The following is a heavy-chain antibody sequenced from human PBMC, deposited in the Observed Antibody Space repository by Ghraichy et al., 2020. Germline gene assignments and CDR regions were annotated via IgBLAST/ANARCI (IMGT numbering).Heavy chain of an antibody. J-gene: IGHJ4*02. V-gene: IGHV3-48*02. D-gene: IGHD1-26*01. CDR1: GFTFSSYS. Sequence: LSLTCAASGFTFSSYSMNWVRQAPGKGLEWVSYISSSSSSIYYADSVKARFTISRDNAKNSLYLQMNSLRDEDTAVYYCARGSGSSDYWGQGTLVTVSS. CDR2: ISSSSSSI. CDR3: ARGSGSSDY.